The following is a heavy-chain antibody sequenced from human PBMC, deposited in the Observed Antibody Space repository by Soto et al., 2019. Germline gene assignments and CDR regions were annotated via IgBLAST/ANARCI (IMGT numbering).Heavy chain of an antibody. CDR2: IYYSGST. V-gene: IGHV4-30-4*01. D-gene: IGHD1-26*01. J-gene: IGHJ4*02. CDR1: GGSISSSDSY. Sequence: QVQLQESGPGLVKPSQTLSLTCTVSGGSISSSDSYWSWIRQPPGKGLEWIGYIYYSGSTYYNPSLKSRVTISVDTSKNQFSLRLSSVTAADTAVYYCARSMSGRYYHYWGQGTLVTVSS. CDR3: ARSMSGRYYHY.